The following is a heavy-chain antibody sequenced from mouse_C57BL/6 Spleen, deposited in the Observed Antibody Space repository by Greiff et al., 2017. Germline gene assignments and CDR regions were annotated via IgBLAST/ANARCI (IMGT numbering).Heavy chain of an antibody. Sequence: QVQLKQSGAELVKPGASVKMSCKASGYTFTTYPIEWMKQNHGKSLEWIGNFHPYNDDTKYNEKFKGKATLTVEKSSSTVYLELSLLTSDDSAVYYCARNYGSSYGGYFDVWGTGTTVTVSS. V-gene: IGHV1-47*01. J-gene: IGHJ1*03. D-gene: IGHD1-1*01. CDR3: ARNYGSSYGGYFDV. CDR2: FHPYNDDT. CDR1: GYTFTTYP.